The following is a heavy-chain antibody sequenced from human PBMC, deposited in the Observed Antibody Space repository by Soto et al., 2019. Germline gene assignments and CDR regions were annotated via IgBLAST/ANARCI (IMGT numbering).Heavy chain of an antibody. Sequence: SETLSLTCAVYGGSFSGYYWSWIRQPPGKGLEWIGEINHSGSTNYNPSLKSRVTISVDTSKNQFSLKLSSVTAADTAVYYCAREVGTVTTNGMDVWGQGTTVTVSS. CDR2: INHSGST. V-gene: IGHV4-34*01. CDR1: GGSFSGYY. CDR3: AREVGTVTTNGMDV. J-gene: IGHJ6*02. D-gene: IGHD4-17*01.